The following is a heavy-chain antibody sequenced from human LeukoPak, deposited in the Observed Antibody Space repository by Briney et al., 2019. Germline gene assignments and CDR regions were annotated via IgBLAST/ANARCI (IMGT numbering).Heavy chain of an antibody. CDR2: INSDGSST. J-gene: IGHJ4*02. D-gene: IGHD2-8*01. Sequence: PGGSLRLSCAASGFTFSSYSMNWVRQAPGKGLEWVSHINSDGSSTSYADSVKGRFTISRDNAKNTLYLQMNSLRAEDTAVYYCARALIGYYFDYWGQGTLVTVSS. CDR3: ARALIGYYFDY. CDR1: GFTFSSYS. V-gene: IGHV3-74*01.